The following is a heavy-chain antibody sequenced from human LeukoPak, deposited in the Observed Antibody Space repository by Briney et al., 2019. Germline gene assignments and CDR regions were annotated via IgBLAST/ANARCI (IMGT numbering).Heavy chain of an antibody. J-gene: IGHJ4*02. CDR2: ISGSGGST. D-gene: IGHD6-19*01. CDR3: AKDLVGSSGWYPFDY. CDR1: GFTFSSYA. Sequence: GGSLRLSCAASGFTFSSYAMSWVRQAPGKGLEWVSAISGSGGSTYYADSVKGRFTISRDNSKNTLYLQMNSLRAEDTAVYYCAKDLVGSSGWYPFDYWGQGTLVTVSS. V-gene: IGHV3-23*01.